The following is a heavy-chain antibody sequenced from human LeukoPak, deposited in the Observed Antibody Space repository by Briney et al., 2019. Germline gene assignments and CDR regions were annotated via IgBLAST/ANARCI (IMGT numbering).Heavy chain of an antibody. D-gene: IGHD3-10*01. J-gene: IGHJ4*02. CDR1: GYTFTGYY. CDR3: ARAGGSGSYFDY. CDR2: INPNSGGT. V-gene: IGHV1-2*04. Sequence: ASVKVSCKASGYTFTGYYMHWVRQAPGQGLEWMGWINPNSGGTNYAQKFQGWVTVTRDTSISTAYMELSRLRSDDTAVYYCARAGGSGSYFDYWGQGTLVTVSS.